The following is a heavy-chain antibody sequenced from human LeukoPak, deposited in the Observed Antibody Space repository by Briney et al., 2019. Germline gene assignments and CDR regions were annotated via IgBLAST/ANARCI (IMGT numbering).Heavy chain of an antibody. D-gene: IGHD1-7*01. CDR1: GGSNSSYY. CDR3: ARVGKEGTFDY. CDR2: IYYSGST. Sequence: PSETLSLTCTVSGGSNSSYYWSWIRQPPGKGLEWIGYIYYSGSTNYNPSLKSRVTISVDTSKNQFSLKLSSVTAADTAVYYCARVGKEGTFDYWGQGTLVTVSS. J-gene: IGHJ4*02. V-gene: IGHV4-59*01.